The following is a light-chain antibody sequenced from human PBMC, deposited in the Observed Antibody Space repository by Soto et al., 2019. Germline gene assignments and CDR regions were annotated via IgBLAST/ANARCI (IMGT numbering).Light chain of an antibody. Sequence: QSVLTQPASVSGSPGQSLTISSTGTSSDVGGYNYVSWYQHHPGKVPKLMIYEVSNRPSWASHRFSGSKSGNTASLTISGLQAGDEADYDCCSYAGTYVYVFGTGTKVTVL. V-gene: IGLV2-14*01. CDR1: SSDVGGYNY. J-gene: IGLJ1*01. CDR3: CSYAGTYVYV. CDR2: EVS.